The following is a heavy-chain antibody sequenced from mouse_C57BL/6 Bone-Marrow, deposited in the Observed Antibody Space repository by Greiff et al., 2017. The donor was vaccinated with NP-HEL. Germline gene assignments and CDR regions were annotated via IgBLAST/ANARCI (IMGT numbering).Heavy chain of an antibody. Sequence: EVQLQESGPGLVKPSQSLSLTCSVTGYSITSGYYWNWIRQFPGNKLEWMGYISYDGSNNYNPSLKNRISITRDTSKNQFFLKLNSVTTEDTATYYCARGKFGYYGSTLYYFDYWGQGTTLTVSS. CDR1: GYSITSGYY. CDR3: ARGKFGYYGSTLYYFDY. D-gene: IGHD1-1*01. J-gene: IGHJ2*01. CDR2: ISYDGSN. V-gene: IGHV3-6*01.